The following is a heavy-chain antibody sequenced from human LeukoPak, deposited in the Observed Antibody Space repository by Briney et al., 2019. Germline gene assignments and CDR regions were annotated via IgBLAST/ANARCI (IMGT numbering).Heavy chain of an antibody. CDR2: FYTSANT. CDR3: ARGLRDEERHYGYYYMDV. D-gene: IGHD3-22*01. Sequence: PSHTLSLTCTVSGDSASGYYGSWIRQPPGNGLEWIGYFYTSANTNYNPSLKSRVTMSVDTSKNQFSLKLTSVTAADTAVYYCARGLRDEERHYGYYYMDVWGKGTTVTVSS. CDR1: GDSASGYY. V-gene: IGHV4-4*09. J-gene: IGHJ6*03.